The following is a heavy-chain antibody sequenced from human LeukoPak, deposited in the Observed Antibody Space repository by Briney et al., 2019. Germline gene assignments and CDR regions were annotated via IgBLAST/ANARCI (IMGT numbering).Heavy chain of an antibody. D-gene: IGHD1-1*01. Sequence: GGSLRLSCAASGFTFDDYAMHWVRQAPGKGLEWVSLISGDGGSTYYADSVKGRFTISRDNSKNSLYLQMNSLRTEDTASYYCAKGTSTWALGPWGQGTLVTVSS. CDR2: ISGDGGST. CDR3: AKGTSTWALGP. V-gene: IGHV3-43*02. CDR1: GFTFDDYA. J-gene: IGHJ5*02.